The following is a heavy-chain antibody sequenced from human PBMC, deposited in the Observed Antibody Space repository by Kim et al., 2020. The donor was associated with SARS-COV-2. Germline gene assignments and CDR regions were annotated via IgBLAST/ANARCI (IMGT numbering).Heavy chain of an antibody. V-gene: IGHV3-74*01. CDR2: INSDGSST. Sequence: GGSLRLSCAASGFTFSSYWMHWVRQAPGKGLVWVSRINSDGSSTSYADSVKGRFTISRDNAKNTLYLQMNSLRAEDTAVYYCARDRGYSSGWFRGAGQNFDYWGQGTLVTVSS. CDR1: GFTFSSYW. J-gene: IGHJ4*02. CDR3: ARDRGYSSGWFRGAGQNFDY. D-gene: IGHD6-19*01.